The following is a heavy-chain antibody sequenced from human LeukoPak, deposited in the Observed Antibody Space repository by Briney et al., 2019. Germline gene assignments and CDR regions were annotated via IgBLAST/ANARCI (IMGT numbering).Heavy chain of an antibody. Sequence: PSQTLSLTCTVSGGSISSGSYYWSWIRQPAGKGLEWIGRIYTSGSTNYNPSLKSRVTISVDTSKNQFSLKLSSVTAADTAVYYCARDPLGAAAIHGGFDYWSQGTLVTVSS. CDR3: ARDPLGAAAIHGGFDY. D-gene: IGHD2-2*01. J-gene: IGHJ4*02. CDR1: GGSISSGSYY. CDR2: IYTSGST. V-gene: IGHV4-61*02.